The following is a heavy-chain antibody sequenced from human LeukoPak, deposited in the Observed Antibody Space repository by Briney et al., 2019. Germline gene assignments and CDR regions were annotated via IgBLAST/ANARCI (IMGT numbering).Heavy chain of an antibody. CDR2: IYHSGST. Sequence: PSETLSLTCTVSGGSIGNYYWSWLRQPPGKGLEWIGYIYHSGSTYYNPSLKNRVTISVDRSKNQFSLKLSSVTAADTAVYYCAGVSELLTAFDIWGQGTMVTVSS. CDR1: GGSIGNYY. J-gene: IGHJ3*02. CDR3: AGVSELLTAFDI. D-gene: IGHD1-26*01. V-gene: IGHV4-59*12.